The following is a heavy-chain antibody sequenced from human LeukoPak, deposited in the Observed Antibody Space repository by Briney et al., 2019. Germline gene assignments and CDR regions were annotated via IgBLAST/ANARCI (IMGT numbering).Heavy chain of an antibody. V-gene: IGHV1-58*02. CDR2: IVVGSGNT. D-gene: IGHD2-2*01. J-gene: IGHJ4*02. Sequence: SVKVSCKASGFTFTSSAMQWVRQARGQRLEWIGWIVVGSGNTNYAQKFQERVTITRDMSTSTAYMELSSLRSGDTDVYYCAALGSVVQGNYWGQGTLVTVSS. CDR3: AALGSVVQGNY. CDR1: GFTFTSSA.